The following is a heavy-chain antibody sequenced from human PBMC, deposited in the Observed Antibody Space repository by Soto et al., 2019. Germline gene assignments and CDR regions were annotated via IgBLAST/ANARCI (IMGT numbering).Heavy chain of an antibody. CDR3: ASVAVECGSTSCSIVSVLDP. D-gene: IGHD2-2*01. CDR1: GYSFISYD. J-gene: IGHJ5*02. V-gene: IGHV1-8*01. Sequence: QAQLAQSGAEVKKPGASVKVACKASGYSFISYDINWVRQATGQGLEWMGWMYPTSGNAGYAQKFQGRVTMTMNTSISTAYMELSNLTSEDTSVYYCASVAVECGSTSCSIVSVLDPWGQGTLVTVSS. CDR2: MYPTSGNA.